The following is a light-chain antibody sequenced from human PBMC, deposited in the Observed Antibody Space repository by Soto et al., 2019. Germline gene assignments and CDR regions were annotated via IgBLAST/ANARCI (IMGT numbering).Light chain of an antibody. CDR2: DVS. Sequence: QSVLTQPASVSGSPGQSITISCTGTSSDVGGYNYVSWYQQHPGKAPKLMIYDVSNWPSGVSNRFSGSKSGNTASLNISGLQAEDEAAYYCSSYTSSSTVVFGGGTTVTVL. J-gene: IGLJ2*01. V-gene: IGLV2-14*01. CDR3: SSYTSSSTVV. CDR1: SSDVGGYNY.